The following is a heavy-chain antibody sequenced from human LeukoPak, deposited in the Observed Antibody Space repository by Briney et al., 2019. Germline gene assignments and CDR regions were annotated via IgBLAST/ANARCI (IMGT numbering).Heavy chain of an antibody. V-gene: IGHV4-39*01. CDR3: ARHDPFYCSGGSCYDY. J-gene: IGHJ4*02. CDR1: GGSISSSSYY. CDR2: IYYSGST. Sequence: SETLPLTCTVSGGSISSSSYYWGWIRQPPGKGLEWIGSIYYSGSTYYNPSLKSRVTISVDTSKNQFSLKLSSVTAADTAVYYCARHDPFYCSGGSCYDYWGQGTLVTVSS. D-gene: IGHD2-15*01.